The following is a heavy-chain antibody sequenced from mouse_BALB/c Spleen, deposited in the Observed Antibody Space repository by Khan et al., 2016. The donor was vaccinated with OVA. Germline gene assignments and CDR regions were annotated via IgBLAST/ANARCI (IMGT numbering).Heavy chain of an antibody. D-gene: IGHD1-2*01. CDR2: ISSSGST. Sequence: EVQLVESGPGLVKPSQSLSLTCTVTGYSITSDYAWNWIRQLPGNKLEWMGYISSSGSTNYNPALKSRISITRDTSKNQFFLQLNSVTTDDTATYYCARDRCHYNYAMDYWGQGTSVTVSS. J-gene: IGHJ4*01. V-gene: IGHV3-2*02. CDR1: GYSITSDYA. CDR3: ARDRCHYNYAMDY.